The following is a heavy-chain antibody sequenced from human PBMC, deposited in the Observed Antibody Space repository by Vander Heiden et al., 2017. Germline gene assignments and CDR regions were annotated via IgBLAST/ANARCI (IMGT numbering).Heavy chain of an antibody. CDR1: GFPFSSYG. V-gene: IGHV3-30*18. CDR2: ISYDGSNK. CDR3: AKDSHSGTGGRIDY. Sequence: QVQLVESGGGVVQPGRSLRLSCAASGFPFSSYGMHWVRQAPGKGLEWVAVISYDGSNKYYADSVKGRFTISRDNSKNTLYLQMNSLRAEDTAVYYCAKDSHSGTGGRIDYWGQGTLVTVSS. J-gene: IGHJ4*02. D-gene: IGHD3-10*01.